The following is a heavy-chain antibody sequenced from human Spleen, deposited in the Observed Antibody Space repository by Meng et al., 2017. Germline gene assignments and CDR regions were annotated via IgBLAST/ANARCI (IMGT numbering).Heavy chain of an antibody. D-gene: IGHD2-21*01. J-gene: IGHJ5*02. CDR2: ISQGSGRT. CDR1: GDSISSRDW. CDR3: VRNEGYSFGA. Sequence: QVQLQWSGPGLVKPSGTLSLTCAVSGDSISSRDWWSWVRQPPGKGLEWIGEISQGSGRTNYNPSLKSRVTISLDKSKNQFSLNVNSVTAADTAVYYCVRNEGYSFGAWGQGTLVTVSS. V-gene: IGHV4-4*02.